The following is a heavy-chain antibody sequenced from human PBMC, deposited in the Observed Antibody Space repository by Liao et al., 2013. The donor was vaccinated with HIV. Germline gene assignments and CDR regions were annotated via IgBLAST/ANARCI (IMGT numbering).Heavy chain of an antibody. CDR1: GDSISGHH. Sequence: QVQLHESGPGLLKPSQPLSLTCTVSGDSISGHHWSWIRQPPGKGLEWIGNIYYTGGTNYNSSLKSRVSISIDRYKNQFSLWLNSVTAADTAVYFCARDPDLAHWGRGTLVSVSS. J-gene: IGHJ4*02. CDR3: ARDPDLAH. D-gene: IGHD3-3*01. CDR2: IYYTGGT. V-gene: IGHV4-59*11.